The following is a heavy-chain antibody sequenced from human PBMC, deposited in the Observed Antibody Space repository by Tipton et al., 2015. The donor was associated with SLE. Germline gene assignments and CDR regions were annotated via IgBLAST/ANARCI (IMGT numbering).Heavy chain of an antibody. J-gene: IGHJ6*03. D-gene: IGHD3-16*01. CDR2: MYYSGST. CDR3: ARASGGANYYYMDV. V-gene: IGHV4-39*07. Sequence: TLSLTCTVSGGSIRSSGFYWGWIRQPPGKGLEWIGTMYYSGSTYYNPSLKSRVTISLDTSKNQFSLKLSSVTAADTAVYYCARASGGANYYYMDVWGKGTTVTVSS. CDR1: GGSIRSSGFY.